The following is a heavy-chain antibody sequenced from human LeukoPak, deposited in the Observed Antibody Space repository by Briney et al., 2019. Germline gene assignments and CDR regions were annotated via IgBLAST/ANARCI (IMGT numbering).Heavy chain of an antibody. V-gene: IGHV3-48*03. CDR3: ARAAPGGSYREAFDI. CDR2: ISSSSSTI. Sequence: AGGSLRLSCAASGFTFSSYEMNWVRQAPGKGLEWVSYISSSSSTIYYADSVKGRFTISRDNAKNSLYLQMNSLRAEDTAVYYCARAAPGGSYREAFDIWGQGTMVTVSS. CDR1: GFTFSSYE. J-gene: IGHJ3*02. D-gene: IGHD1-26*01.